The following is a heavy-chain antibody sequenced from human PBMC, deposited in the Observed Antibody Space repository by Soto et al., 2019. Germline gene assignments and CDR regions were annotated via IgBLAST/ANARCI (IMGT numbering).Heavy chain of an antibody. Sequence: GESLKISCKGSGYSFSSWWIAWVRQMPGKGLEYMGIIYPSDSQTRYSPSFQGQVTISADTSISTAYLQWSSLKASDTAIYYCARHGFYGDYSSNYFDSWGQGTLVTVSS. CDR2: IYPSDSQT. J-gene: IGHJ4*02. CDR1: GYSFSSWW. D-gene: IGHD4-17*01. CDR3: ARHGFYGDYSSNYFDS. V-gene: IGHV5-51*01.